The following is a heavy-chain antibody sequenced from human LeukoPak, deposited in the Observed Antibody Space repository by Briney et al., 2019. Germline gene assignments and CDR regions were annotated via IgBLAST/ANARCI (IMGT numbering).Heavy chain of an antibody. J-gene: IGHJ6*03. D-gene: IGHD7-27*01. CDR3: AREGPRGNWGGYYYYYMDV. V-gene: IGHV4-31*03. Sequence: MSSETLSLTCTVSGGSISSGGYYWSWIRQHPGKGLEWIGYIYYSGSTYYNPSLKSRVTISVDTSKNQFSLKLSSVTAADTAVYYCAREGPRGNWGGYYYYYMDVWGKGTTVTVSS. CDR1: GGSISSGGYY. CDR2: IYYSGST.